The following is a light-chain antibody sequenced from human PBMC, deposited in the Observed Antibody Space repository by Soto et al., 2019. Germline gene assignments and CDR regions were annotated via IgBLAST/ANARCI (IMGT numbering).Light chain of an antibody. Sequence: DIQMTQSPSTLSASVGDRVTITCRASQSISSWLAWYQTKPGKAPKLLIYKASSLESGVPSRFSRSGSGTEFTLTISSLQPGEFATYYWQQYNSYSWTFGEGPKVQLK. V-gene: IGKV1-5*03. CDR3: QQYNSYSWT. CDR2: KAS. CDR1: QSISSW. J-gene: IGKJ1*01.